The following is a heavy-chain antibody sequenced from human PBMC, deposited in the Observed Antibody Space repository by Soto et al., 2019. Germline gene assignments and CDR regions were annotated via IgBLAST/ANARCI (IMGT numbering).Heavy chain of an antibody. Sequence: SGTLALTCTVSGESISSSSYYGGWIRQPPGKGLEWIGSIYYSGSTYYNPSLKSRVTISVDTSKNQFSLKLSSVTAADTAVYYCARDGSTKPSSSPPKLRADYFDYWGQGTLVTVSS. V-gene: IGHV4-39*02. J-gene: IGHJ4*02. CDR1: GESISSSSYY. D-gene: IGHD6-13*01. CDR3: ARDGSTKPSSSPPKLRADYFDY. CDR2: IYYSGST.